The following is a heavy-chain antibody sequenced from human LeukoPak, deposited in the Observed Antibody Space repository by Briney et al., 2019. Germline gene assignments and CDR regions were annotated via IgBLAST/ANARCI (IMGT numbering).Heavy chain of an antibody. J-gene: IGHJ4*02. V-gene: IGHV3-30*02. Sequence: GGSLRLSCAASGFTFSNYAMHWVRQGPGKGLEWVAYIAHHGNNKYYVDSVKGRFTISRDNSKKTLHLQMDSLRADDTAVYYCAKDGSWSCTDWGQGTLVTVSS. CDR2: IAHHGNNK. D-gene: IGHD2-8*02. CDR1: GFTFSNYA. CDR3: AKDGSWSCTD.